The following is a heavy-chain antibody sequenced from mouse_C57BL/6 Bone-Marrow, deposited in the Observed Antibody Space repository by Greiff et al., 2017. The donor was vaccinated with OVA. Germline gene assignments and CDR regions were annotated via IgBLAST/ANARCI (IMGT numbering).Heavy chain of an antibody. CDR2: ISSGGSYT. CDR3: ARHHYSNYEGGFDY. D-gene: IGHD2-5*01. CDR1: GFTFSSYG. V-gene: IGHV5-6*01. J-gene: IGHJ2*01. Sequence: EVQLVESGGDLVKPGGSLKLSCAASGFTFSSYGMSWVRQTPDKRLEWVATISSGGSYTYYPDSVKGRFTISRDNAKNTLYLQMSSLKSEDTAMYYCARHHYSNYEGGFDYWGQGTTLTVSS.